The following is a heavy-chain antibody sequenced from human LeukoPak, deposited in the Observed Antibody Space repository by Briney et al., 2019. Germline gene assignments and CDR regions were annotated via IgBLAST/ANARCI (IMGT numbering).Heavy chain of an antibody. CDR1: GFNFDEYA. V-gene: IGHV3-43*02. D-gene: IGHD1-26*01. CDR2: ISGDGGTT. J-gene: IGHJ4*02. CDR3: AKDVVGATGVWTDY. Sequence: GGSLRLSCAVSGFNFDEYAMHWVRHAPGKGLNWVSVISGDGGTTYYADSVKGRFIISRDNSKSSLYLQINSLRRDDTAFYYCAKDVVGATGVWTDYWGQGTLVTVSS.